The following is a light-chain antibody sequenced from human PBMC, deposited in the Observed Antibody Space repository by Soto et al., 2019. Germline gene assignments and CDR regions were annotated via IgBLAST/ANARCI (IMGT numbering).Light chain of an antibody. CDR1: QSISSW. CDR3: QQYNTYSSYT. Sequence: DIQMTQSPSTLSASVGDRVTITCRASQSISSWLAWYQQNPWKAPKLLIYDASSLDSGVPSRFSGSGPWTESTLTSSTVPADDFPAYYCQQYNTYSSYTFSQWTKREIK. J-gene: IGKJ2*01. CDR2: DAS. V-gene: IGKV1-5*01.